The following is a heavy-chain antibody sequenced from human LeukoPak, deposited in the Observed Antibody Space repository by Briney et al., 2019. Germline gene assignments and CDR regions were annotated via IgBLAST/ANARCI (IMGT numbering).Heavy chain of an antibody. J-gene: IGHJ4*01. D-gene: IGHD2-2*01. CDR2: ISPSGTVI. CDR3: ARDEDSDALFDS. Sequence: GGSLRLSCAASGFTFSSYEMNWVRQAPGKGLEWISYISPSGTVIYYAESVKGRFTISRDNAKNPLYLQMTSLRVEDTAVYYCARDEDSDALFDSWGQGTLVTVSS. V-gene: IGHV3-48*03. CDR1: GFTFSSYE.